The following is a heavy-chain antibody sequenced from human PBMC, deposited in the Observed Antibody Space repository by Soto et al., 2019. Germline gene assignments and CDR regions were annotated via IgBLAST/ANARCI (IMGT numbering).Heavy chain of an antibody. Sequence: ASETLSLTCTVSGGSISSSSYYWGWIRQPPGKGLEWIGSIYYSGSTYYNPSLKSRVTISVDTSKNQFSLKLSSVTAADTAVYYCARQVRGVILFDYWGQGTLVTVSS. CDR1: GGSISSSSYY. D-gene: IGHD3-10*01. V-gene: IGHV4-39*01. CDR2: IYYSGST. CDR3: ARQVRGVILFDY. J-gene: IGHJ4*02.